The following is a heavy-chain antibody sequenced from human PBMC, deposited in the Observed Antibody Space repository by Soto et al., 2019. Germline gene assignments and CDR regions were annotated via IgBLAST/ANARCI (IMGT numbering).Heavy chain of an antibody. CDR2: IIPIFGTA. J-gene: IGHJ2*01. V-gene: IGHV1-69*12. D-gene: IGHD6-19*01. Sequence: QVQLVQSGAEVKKPGSSVKVSCKASGGTFSSYAISWVRQAPGQGLEWMGGIIPIFGTANYEQKFQGRVTITADESTSTAYMELSSLRSEDTAVYYCARDSSGWYGSYWYFDLWGRGTLVTVSS. CDR3: ARDSSGWYGSYWYFDL. CDR1: GGTFSSYA.